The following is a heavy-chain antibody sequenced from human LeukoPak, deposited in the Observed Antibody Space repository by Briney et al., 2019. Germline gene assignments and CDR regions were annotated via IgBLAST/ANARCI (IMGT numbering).Heavy chain of an antibody. Sequence: SQTLSLTCAISGDSVSSNSAAWICIRQSPSRGLEWLGRTYYRSKWYNDYAVSVKSRITINLDTSKNQFSLQLNSVTPEDTAVYYCARAGTEVATIDYWGQGTLVTVSS. CDR2: TYYRSKWYN. CDR3: ARAGTEVATIDY. V-gene: IGHV6-1*01. CDR1: GDSVSSNSAA. J-gene: IGHJ4*02. D-gene: IGHD5-12*01.